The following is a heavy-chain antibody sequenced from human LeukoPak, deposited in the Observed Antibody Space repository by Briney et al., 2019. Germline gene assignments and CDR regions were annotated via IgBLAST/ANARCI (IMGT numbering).Heavy chain of an antibody. J-gene: IGHJ3*02. V-gene: IGHV3-30*18. CDR2: ISYDGSNK. CDR1: GFTFSSYG. D-gene: IGHD3-22*01. Sequence: GGSLRLSCAASGFTFSSYGMHWVRQAPGKGLEWVAVISYDGSNKYYGDSVKGRFTISRDNSKNTLYLQMNSLRAEDTAVYYCAKPLDSSGYYAFDIWGQGTMVTVSS. CDR3: AKPLDSSGYYAFDI.